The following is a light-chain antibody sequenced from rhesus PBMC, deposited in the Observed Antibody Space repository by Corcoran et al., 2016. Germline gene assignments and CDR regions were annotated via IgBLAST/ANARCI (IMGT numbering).Light chain of an antibody. CDR3: LQYSSDPRP. Sequence: DIQMTQSPSSLSASVGDRVTITCMASQGISTYLNWYQQKLGKAPKRLIYAASSLESGVPSRFSGSGSGTDFTLTISSLQPEDFAPYYSLQYSSDPRPFGQGTKVEIK. V-gene: IGKV1-43*02. CDR1: QGISTY. CDR2: AAS. J-gene: IGKJ1*01.